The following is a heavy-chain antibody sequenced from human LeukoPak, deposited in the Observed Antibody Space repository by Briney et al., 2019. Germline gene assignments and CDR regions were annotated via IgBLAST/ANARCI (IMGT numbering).Heavy chain of an antibody. CDR3: ARDGHGNWNDGGWFDP. CDR2: INGDGSST. CDR1: GFTFSTYW. V-gene: IGHV3-74*01. D-gene: IGHD1-1*01. J-gene: IGHJ5*02. Sequence: PGGSLRLSCAASGFTFSTYWVHWVRQAPGKGLVWVSRINGDGSSTSYADSVKGRFTISRDNAKNTLYLQMNSLRAEDTAVYYCARDGHGNWNDGGWFDPWGQGTLVTVSS.